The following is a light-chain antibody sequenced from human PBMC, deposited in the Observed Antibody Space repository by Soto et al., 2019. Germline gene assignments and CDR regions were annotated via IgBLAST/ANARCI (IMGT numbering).Light chain of an antibody. CDR3: QQYYISWS. CDR2: DVS. J-gene: IGKJ1*01. V-gene: IGKV1-5*01. CDR1: QSVSGW. Sequence: DIQMTQSPSSLSASVGDRVTISCRASQSVSGWLAWYQQKPGKVPKLLIFDVSILASGVPSRFSGSGSGTEFTLTISSLQPEDFATYSCQQYYISWSFGQGTKVDIK.